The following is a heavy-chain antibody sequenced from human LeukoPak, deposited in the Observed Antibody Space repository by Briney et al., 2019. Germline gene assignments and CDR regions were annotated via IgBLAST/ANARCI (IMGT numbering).Heavy chain of an antibody. Sequence: SETLSLTCTVSGGSIRSYYWSWIRQPAGKGLEWIGRIYTSGSTNYNPSLKSRVTMSVDTSKNQFSLKLSSVTAADTAVYYCARVEYSSSSAFDYWGQGTPVTVSS. J-gene: IGHJ4*02. CDR3: ARVEYSSSSAFDY. V-gene: IGHV4-4*07. CDR2: IYTSGST. D-gene: IGHD6-13*01. CDR1: GGSIRSYY.